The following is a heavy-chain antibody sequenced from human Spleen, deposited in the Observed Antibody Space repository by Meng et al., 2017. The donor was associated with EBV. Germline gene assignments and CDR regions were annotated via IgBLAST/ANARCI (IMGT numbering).Heavy chain of an antibody. CDR1: GDSFGSGGYY. D-gene: IGHD3-22*01. CDR3: ARDSPVSHFDF. J-gene: IGHJ4*02. CDR2: ISYTGNT. V-gene: IGHV4-30-4*01. Sequence: VLLQESGTGLVKASQTLSLTWAVSGDSFGSGGYYWTWFRQPPGKGLEWIVYISYTGNTDYNPSLKSRVTMSVDTSGNRFSLNLSSVTAADTAVYYCARDSPVSHFDFWGQGTLVTVSS.